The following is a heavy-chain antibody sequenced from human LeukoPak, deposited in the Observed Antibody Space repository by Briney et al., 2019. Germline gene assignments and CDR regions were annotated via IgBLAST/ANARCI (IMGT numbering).Heavy chain of an antibody. CDR2: IYSGGNT. CDR1: GFTVSSNY. Sequence: GGSLRLSCAASGFTVSSNYMSWVRQAPGKGLEWVSVIYSGGNTHYADSVKGRLTISRDNSKNTLYLQMNSLRAEDTAVYYCARDFSSSGWTAYGVFDIWGQGTMVTVSS. J-gene: IGHJ3*02. V-gene: IGHV3-53*01. CDR3: ARDFSSSGWTAYGVFDI. D-gene: IGHD6-19*01.